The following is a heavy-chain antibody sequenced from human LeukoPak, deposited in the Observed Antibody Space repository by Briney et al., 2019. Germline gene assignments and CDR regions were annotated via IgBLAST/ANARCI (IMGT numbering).Heavy chain of an antibody. J-gene: IGHJ6*03. CDR2: ISSSGSTI. CDR1: GFTFSDYY. D-gene: IGHD4-11*01. Sequence: GGSLRLSCAASGFTFSDYYMSWIRQAPGKGLEWVSYISSSGSTIYYADSVKGRFTISRDNSKNTLFLQMNSLRAEDTAVYYCAKNTVSGGHYQYYMDVWGKGTTVTVSS. CDR3: AKNTVSGGHYQYYMDV. V-gene: IGHV3-11*01.